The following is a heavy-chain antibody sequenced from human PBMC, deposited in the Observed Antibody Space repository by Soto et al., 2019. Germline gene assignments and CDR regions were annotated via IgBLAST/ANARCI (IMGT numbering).Heavy chain of an antibody. J-gene: IGHJ6*02. CDR2: ITSSSDTI. CDR1: GCTFSSFH. D-gene: IGHD3-22*01. V-gene: IGHV3-48*02. CDR3: ARVVVVIPPGYYYAMDV. Sequence: PGGSLILSCAASGCTFSSFHMNWVRKAPGRGLEWVAYITSSSDTIYYSDSVKGRFTISRDNGKNSLFLQMNSLRDEDTAVYYCARVVVVIPPGYYYAMDVWGQGTTVTVSS.